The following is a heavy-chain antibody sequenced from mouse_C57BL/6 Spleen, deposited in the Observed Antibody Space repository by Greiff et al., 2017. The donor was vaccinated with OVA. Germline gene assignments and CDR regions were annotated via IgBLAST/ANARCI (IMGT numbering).Heavy chain of an antibody. D-gene: IGHD1-1*01. CDR2: IYPRSGNT. CDR1: GYTFTSYG. Sequence: QVQLQQSGAELARPGASVKLSCKASGYTFTSYGISWVKQRTGQGLEWIGEIYPRSGNTYYNEKFKGKATLTADKSSSTAYMELRSLTSEDSAVYFCARSDYGSSQSAWFAYWGQGTLVTVSA. CDR3: ARSDYGSSQSAWFAY. V-gene: IGHV1-81*01. J-gene: IGHJ3*01.